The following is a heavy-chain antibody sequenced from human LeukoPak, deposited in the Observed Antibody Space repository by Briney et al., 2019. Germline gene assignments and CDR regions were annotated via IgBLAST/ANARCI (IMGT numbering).Heavy chain of an antibody. Sequence: PGGSLRLSCAASGFTFSSYAMSWVRQAPGKGLEWVSAISGSGGSTYYADSVKGRFTISRDNSKNTLYLQMNSLRAKDTAVYYCAKDPEWELLGFDYWGQGTLVTVSS. V-gene: IGHV3-23*01. D-gene: IGHD1-26*01. CDR2: ISGSGGST. CDR3: AKDPEWELLGFDY. J-gene: IGHJ4*02. CDR1: GFTFSSYA.